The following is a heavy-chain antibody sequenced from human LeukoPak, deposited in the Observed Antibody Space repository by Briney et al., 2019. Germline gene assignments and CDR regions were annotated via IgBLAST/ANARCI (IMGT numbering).Heavy chain of an antibody. CDR3: ARAKQWLVQGYYYYGMDV. Sequence: SETLSLTCTVSGGSISSYYWSWLRQPPGKGLEWIGYIYYSGSTNYNPSLKSRVTISVDTSKNQFSPKLSSVTAADTAVYYCARAKQWLVQGYYYYGMDVWGQGTTVTVSS. D-gene: IGHD6-19*01. J-gene: IGHJ6*02. CDR1: GGSISSYY. CDR2: IYYSGST. V-gene: IGHV4-59*01.